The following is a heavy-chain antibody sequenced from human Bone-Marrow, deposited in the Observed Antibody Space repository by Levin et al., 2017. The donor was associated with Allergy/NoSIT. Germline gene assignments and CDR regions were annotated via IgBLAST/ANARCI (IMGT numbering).Heavy chain of an antibody. Sequence: GGSLRLSCAASGFTFPTYGMYWVRQAPGKGLEWVAVISFDGRNEYYADSVKGRFTISRDNSENTLYLQMNSLGPEDTAVYYCATEPRSITIFGMLSDKMDVWGKGTTVTVSS. D-gene: IGHD3-3*01. CDR3: ATEPRSITIFGMLSDKMDV. CDR2: ISFDGRNE. J-gene: IGHJ6*04. CDR1: GFTFPTYG. V-gene: IGHV3-30*03.